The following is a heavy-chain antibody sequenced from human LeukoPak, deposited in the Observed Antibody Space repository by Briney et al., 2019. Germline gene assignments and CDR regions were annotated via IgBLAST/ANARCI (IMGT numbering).Heavy chain of an antibody. J-gene: IGHJ4*02. CDR2: IHYSGGT. D-gene: IGHD6-13*01. V-gene: IGHV4-61*01. Sequence: SETLSLTCTVSGGLISISTYYWSWIRQPPEKGLEWIGYIHYSGGTSYNPSLKIRVTMSVDTSNDQFSLKVSSVTAADTAVYYCARGGSSWYADYWGQGTLVTVSS. CDR1: GGLISISTYY. CDR3: ARGGSSWYADY.